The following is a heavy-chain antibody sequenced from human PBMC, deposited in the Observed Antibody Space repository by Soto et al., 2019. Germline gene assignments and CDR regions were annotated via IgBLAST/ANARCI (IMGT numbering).Heavy chain of an antibody. CDR2: LSRSGGPT. J-gene: IGHJ6*03. Sequence: PGGSLRLSCAASGLTSRKSAMTWVRQAPGKGLEWVSGLSRSGGPTDYADSVKGRFTISRDNSHRLRRLREGPIHHLQRQLQEQCYYYYADVWGKGTTVTVSS. V-gene: IGHV3-23*01. D-gene: IGHD4-17*01. CDR1: GLTSRKSA. CDR3: CYYYYADV.